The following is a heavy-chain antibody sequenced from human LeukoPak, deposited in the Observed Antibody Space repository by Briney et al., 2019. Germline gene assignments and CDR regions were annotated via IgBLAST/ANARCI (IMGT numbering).Heavy chain of an antibody. CDR1: GYSFTDYY. CDR3: ARADRLHGGPYLIGP. J-gene: IGHJ5*02. D-gene: IGHD2-21*01. V-gene: IGHV1-2*02. CDR2: INLNSGGK. Sequence: ASVTVSCKASGYSFTDYYMHWVRQAPGQGLEWMGWINLNSGGKSSARKFQGTVTMTRDTSIATVYMEVSWLTSDATSIYYCARADRLHGGPYLIGPWGQGTLVTVSS.